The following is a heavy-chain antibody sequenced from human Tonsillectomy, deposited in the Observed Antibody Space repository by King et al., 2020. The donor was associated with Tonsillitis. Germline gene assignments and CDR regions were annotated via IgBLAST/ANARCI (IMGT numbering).Heavy chain of an antibody. CDR1: GGTFSSYV. CDR3: ARDRLLPVGATNGPPV. V-gene: IGHV1-69*01. D-gene: IGHD1-26*01. Sequence: QLVQSGAEVKKPGSSVKVSCKASGGTFSSYVISWVRQAPGQGLEWMGGIIPIFGTVNYAQKFQGRVTITADESTSTAYMELSSLRSEDTAVYYWARDRLLPVGATNGPPVWGQGTLVTVSS. J-gene: IGHJ4*02. CDR2: IIPIFGTV.